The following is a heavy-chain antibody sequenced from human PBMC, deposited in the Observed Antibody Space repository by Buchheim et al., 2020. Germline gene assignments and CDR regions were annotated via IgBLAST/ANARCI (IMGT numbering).Heavy chain of an antibody. D-gene: IGHD3-16*02. Sequence: QVQLQQWGAGLLKPSETLSLTCAVYGGSFSGYYWSWIRQPPGKRLEWIGEINHSGSTNYNPSLKSRVTISVDTSKNQFSLKLSSVTAADTAVYYCARGITTLKYDYVWGSYRYTRGIFDYWGQGTL. J-gene: IGHJ4*02. CDR1: GGSFSGYY. V-gene: IGHV4-34*01. CDR2: INHSGST. CDR3: ARGITTLKYDYVWGSYRYTRGIFDY.